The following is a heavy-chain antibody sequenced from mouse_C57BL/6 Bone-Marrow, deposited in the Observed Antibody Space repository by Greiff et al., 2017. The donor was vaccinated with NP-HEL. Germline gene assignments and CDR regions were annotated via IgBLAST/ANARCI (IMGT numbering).Heavy chain of an antibody. CDR2: IYPGDGDT. Sequence: QVQLQQSGPEPVKPGASVKISCKASGYAFSSSWMNWVKQRPGKGLEWIGRIYPGDGDTNYNGKFKGKATLTADKSSSTAYMQLSSLTSEDSAVYFCARWGYDGPFDYWGQGTTLTVSS. V-gene: IGHV1-82*01. CDR3: ARWGYDGPFDY. CDR1: GYAFSSSW. J-gene: IGHJ2*01. D-gene: IGHD2-3*01.